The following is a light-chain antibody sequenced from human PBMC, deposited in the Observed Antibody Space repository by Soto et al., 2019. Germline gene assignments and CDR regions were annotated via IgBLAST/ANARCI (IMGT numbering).Light chain of an antibody. Sequence: EVAFTQSPGTLSLSPVQISTLSFMASQSLSSSYLAWYQQKPGQAPRLLIHGASNRASGIPDRFSGSGSGTDFTLTISRLEPQDFAVYCCQQYGSSPRTFGQGTKVDIK. CDR1: QSLSSSY. V-gene: IGKV3-20*01. CDR3: QQYGSSPRT. J-gene: IGKJ1*01. CDR2: GAS.